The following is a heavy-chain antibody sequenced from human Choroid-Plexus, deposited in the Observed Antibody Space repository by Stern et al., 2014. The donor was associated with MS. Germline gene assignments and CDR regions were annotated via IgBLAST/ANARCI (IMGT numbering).Heavy chain of an antibody. CDR3: AKDRQYLTYFFDH. D-gene: IGHD2/OR15-2a*01. Sequence: VQMVESGGGVVQPGRPLRLSWVATGYTLGSCAMHWVRQAPGKGLEWVGGVSYYGSNKYYADSVKGRFTISRDNSQNTLYMQMSSLSPEDTAVYYCAKDRQYLTYFFDHWGQGSLVTVSS. V-gene: IGHV3-30*18. CDR1: GYTLGSCA. CDR2: VSYYGSNK. J-gene: IGHJ5*02.